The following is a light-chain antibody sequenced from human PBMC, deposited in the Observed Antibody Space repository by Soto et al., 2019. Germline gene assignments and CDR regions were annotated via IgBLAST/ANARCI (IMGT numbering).Light chain of an antibody. CDR3: QQYVSSPFT. CDR1: QIVMSNY. CDR2: GSS. V-gene: IGKV3-20*01. J-gene: IGKJ3*01. Sequence: EIVLTQSPGTLSLSPGERATLSCSASQIVMSNYLSWYQQEPGQAPSLLIYGSSARAPGIPDRFAGSGSGTNFTLTISRLEPEDFAVYYCQQYVSSPFTFGPGTKVDIK.